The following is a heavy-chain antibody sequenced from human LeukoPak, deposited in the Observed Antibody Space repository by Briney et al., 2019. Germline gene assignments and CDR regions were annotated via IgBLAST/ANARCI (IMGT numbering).Heavy chain of an antibody. J-gene: IGHJ4*02. CDR1: GGSISSYY. Sequence: SETLSLTCTVSGGSISSYYWSWIRQPPGKGLECIGYISYSGSTNYNPSLKSRVTISVDTSKNQFSLKLRSATAADTAVYYCARDRGYSYGYDCWGQGTLVTVSS. CDR2: ISYSGST. V-gene: IGHV4-59*01. D-gene: IGHD5-18*01. CDR3: ARDRGYSYGYDC.